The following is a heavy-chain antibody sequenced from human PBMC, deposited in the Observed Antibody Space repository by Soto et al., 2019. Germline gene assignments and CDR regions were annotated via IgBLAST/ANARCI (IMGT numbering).Heavy chain of an antibody. D-gene: IGHD3-10*01. V-gene: IGHV4-31*03. Sequence: SETLSLTCTVSGGSISSGGYYWSWIRQHPGKGLEWIGYIYYSGSTYYNPSLKSRVTISVDTSKNQFSLKLSSVTAADTAVYYCARGSVRIIGRPLTSSYYMDVWGKGTTVTVSS. CDR3: ARGSVRIIGRPLTSSYYMDV. CDR2: IYYSGST. J-gene: IGHJ6*03. CDR1: GGSISSGGYY.